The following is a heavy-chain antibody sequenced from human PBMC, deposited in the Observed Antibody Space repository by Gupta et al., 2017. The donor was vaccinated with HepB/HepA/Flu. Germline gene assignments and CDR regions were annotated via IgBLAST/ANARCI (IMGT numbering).Heavy chain of an antibody. V-gene: IGHV3-11*01. CDR2: IAYSGSTI. D-gene: IGHD1-26*01. CDR1: GFTLTDYY. J-gene: IGHJ4*02. Sequence: QVQLVESGGGLLKPGGSLRLSCGASGFTLTDYYMAWIRQAPGRGLEWVSYIAYSGSTIQYADSVKGRFTISRDNAKNSLSLHMTSLRADDTAVYYCARVEWELLIDYWGQGTLVTVS. CDR3: ARVEWELLIDY.